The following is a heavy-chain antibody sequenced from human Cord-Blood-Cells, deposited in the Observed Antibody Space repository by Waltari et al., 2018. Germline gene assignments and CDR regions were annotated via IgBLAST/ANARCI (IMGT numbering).Heavy chain of an antibody. CDR1: GFTVSSNY. CDR2: IYSVGRT. D-gene: IGHD6-13*01. Sequence: EVQLVESGGGLIQPGGSLRLSCAASGFTVSSNYMSWVRQAPGKGLEWVSVIYSVGRTYYADSVKGRFTISRDNSKNTLYLQMNSLRAEDTAVYYCARSPKGRGGAAAYWGQGTLVTVSS. V-gene: IGHV3-53*01. CDR3: ARSPKGRGGAAAY. J-gene: IGHJ4*02.